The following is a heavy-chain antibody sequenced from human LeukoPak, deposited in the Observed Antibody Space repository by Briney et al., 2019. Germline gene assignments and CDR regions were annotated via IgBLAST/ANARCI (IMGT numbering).Heavy chain of an antibody. CDR1: GFTFRSYA. CDR3: AKAIGSSDWYGDFHY. J-gene: IGHJ4*02. D-gene: IGHD6-19*01. CDR2: ISGSGGST. V-gene: IGHV3-23*01. Sequence: PGGSLRLSCAASGFTFRSYAMSWVRHAPGKGLEWVSAISGSGGSTYYADSVKGRFTISRDNSKSTLFLQVNSLRAEDTAVYYCAKAIGSSDWYGDFHYWGQGTLVTVSS.